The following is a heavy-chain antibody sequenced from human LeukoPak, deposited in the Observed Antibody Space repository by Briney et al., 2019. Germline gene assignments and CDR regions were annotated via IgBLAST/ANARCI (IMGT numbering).Heavy chain of an antibody. V-gene: IGHV3-30*18. CDR2: ISYDGSNK. Sequence: GGSLRLSCAASGFTFTNYWMHWVHQAPGKGLEWVAVISYDGSNKYYADSVKGRFTISRDNSKNTLYLQMNSLRAEDTAVYYCAKGDYVHKALLYFQHWGQGTLVTVSS. J-gene: IGHJ1*01. CDR1: GFTFTNYW. D-gene: IGHD3-16*01. CDR3: AKGDYVHKALLYFQH.